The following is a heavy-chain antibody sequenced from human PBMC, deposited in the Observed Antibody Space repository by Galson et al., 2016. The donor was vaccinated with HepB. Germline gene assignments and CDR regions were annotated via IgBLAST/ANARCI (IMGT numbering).Heavy chain of an antibody. D-gene: IGHD6-19*01. CDR3: ARGGPTISVAGSLDY. CDR2: ISYNARYT. CDR1: GFMFSDCH. Sequence: SLRLSCAASGFMFSDCHMSWIRQAPGKGLEWLSYISYNARYTNYTDSVKGRFTISRDNVKNSLYLQMNSLRAEDTAVYYCARGGPTISVAGSLDYRGQGTLVTVSS. V-gene: IGHV3-11*06. J-gene: IGHJ4*02.